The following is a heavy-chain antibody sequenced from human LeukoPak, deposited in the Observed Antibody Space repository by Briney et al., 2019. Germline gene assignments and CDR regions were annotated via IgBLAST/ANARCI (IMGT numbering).Heavy chain of an antibody. CDR1: GGSFSGYY. D-gene: IGHD3-3*01. V-gene: IGHV4-34*01. Sequence: PSETLSLTCAVYGGSFSGYYWSWIRQPPGKGLEWIGEINHSGSTNYNPSLKSRVTISVDTSQNQFSLKLSSVTAADTAVYYCARWVGLRFLEWLPSHYFDYWGQGTLVTVSS. CDR3: ARWVGLRFLEWLPSHYFDY. J-gene: IGHJ4*02. CDR2: INHSGST.